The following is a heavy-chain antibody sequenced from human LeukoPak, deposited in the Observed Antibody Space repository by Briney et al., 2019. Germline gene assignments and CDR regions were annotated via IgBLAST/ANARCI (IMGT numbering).Heavy chain of an antibody. J-gene: IGHJ6*02. CDR1: GGSFSGYY. V-gene: IGHV4-34*01. Sequence: SETLSPTCAVYGGSFSGYYWSWIRQPPGKGLEWIGEINHSGSTNYNPSLKSRVTKSVDTSKNQFSLKLSSVTAADTAVYYCARGQGTVVGTSYYYGMDVWGQGTTVTVSS. D-gene: IGHD4-23*01. CDR2: INHSGST. CDR3: ARGQGTVVGTSYYYGMDV.